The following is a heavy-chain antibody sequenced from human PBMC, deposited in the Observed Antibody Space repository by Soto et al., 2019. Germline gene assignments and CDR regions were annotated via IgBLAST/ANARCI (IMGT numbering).Heavy chain of an antibody. CDR1: GGSISSSNW. V-gene: IGHV4-4*02. J-gene: IGHJ6*02. Sequence: SETLSLTCAVSGGSISSSNWWSWVRQPPGKGLEWIGEIYHSGSTNYNPSLKSRVTISVDKSKNQFSLKLSSVTAADTAVYYCARDWGYCSSTSCLAGMDVWGQGTTVTVSS. D-gene: IGHD2-2*01. CDR2: IYHSGST. CDR3: ARDWGYCSSTSCLAGMDV.